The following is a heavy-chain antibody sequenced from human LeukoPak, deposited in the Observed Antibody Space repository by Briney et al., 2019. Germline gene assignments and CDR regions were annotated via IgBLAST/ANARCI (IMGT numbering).Heavy chain of an antibody. CDR1: GLTFNNYA. V-gene: IGHV3-23*01. D-gene: IGHD6-19*01. Sequence: GGSLRLSCAVSGLTFNNYAMSWVRQAPGEGLEWVSGISGRGASKYYADSGKGRFTISRDNSKNTLYLQMNSLRAEDAAVYYCAKGWLGNSFDYWGQGTLVTVSS. CDR3: AKGWLGNSFDY. J-gene: IGHJ4*02. CDR2: ISGRGASK.